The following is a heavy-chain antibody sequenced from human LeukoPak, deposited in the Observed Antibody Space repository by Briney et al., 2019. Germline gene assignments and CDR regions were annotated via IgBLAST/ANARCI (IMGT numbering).Heavy chain of an antibody. CDR2: IYYSGST. V-gene: IGHV4-39*07. J-gene: IGHJ6*03. Sequence: SETLSLTCTVSGDSFSSSNYFWGWIRQPPGKGLEWIGSIYYSGSTYYNPSLKSRVTISVDTSKNQFSLKLTSVTAADTAVYYCARTTEGGYTYGYFYYYYMDVWGKGTTVTISS. D-gene: IGHD5-18*01. CDR3: ARTTEGGYTYGYFYYYYMDV. CDR1: GDSFSSSNYF.